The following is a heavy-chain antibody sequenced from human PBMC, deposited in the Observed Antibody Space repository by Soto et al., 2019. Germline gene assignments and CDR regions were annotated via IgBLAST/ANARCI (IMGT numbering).Heavy chain of an antibody. D-gene: IGHD1-1*01. V-gene: IGHV3-23*01. CDR3: AKDLKHGYNSDIDY. Sequence: EVQLLESGGGLVQPGGSLRLSCAASGFTFSSYAMSWVRQAPGKGLEWVSAISGRGGSTYYADSVKGRFTISRDNSQNTLYLQMNSLSAEDTAVDYCAKDLKHGYNSDIDYWGQGTLVTVSS. CDR2: ISGRGGST. CDR1: GFTFSSYA. J-gene: IGHJ4*02.